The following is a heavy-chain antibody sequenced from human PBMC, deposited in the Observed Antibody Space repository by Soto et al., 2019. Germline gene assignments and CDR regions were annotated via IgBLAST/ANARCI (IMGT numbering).Heavy chain of an antibody. V-gene: IGHV4-31*03. CDR3: ARRKANQDYFDY. CDR2: IHYSGST. CDR1: GDSISIYGYY. Sequence: SSETLSLTCTVSGDSISIYGYYLSLIRQHPGKGLEWIGYIHYSGSTYYNSSIKSRVAISVDTSKNHFSLKLSSVNAADTAVYYCARRKANQDYFDYWGQGTLVTVSS. J-gene: IGHJ4*02.